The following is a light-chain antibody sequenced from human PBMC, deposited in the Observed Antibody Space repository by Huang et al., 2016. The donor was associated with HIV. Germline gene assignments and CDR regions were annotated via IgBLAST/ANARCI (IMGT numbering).Light chain of an antibody. CDR2: DAS. Sequence: EIVLTQSPATLSLSPGERATLSCRAGQSVSSYLAWYQQKPGQAPRLLIYDASNRAPGIPARFSGSGAGTDFTLTISSLEPEDFAVYYCQQRSNWPKTFGQGTKLEIK. J-gene: IGKJ2*01. V-gene: IGKV3-11*01. CDR3: QQRSNWPKT. CDR1: QSVSSY.